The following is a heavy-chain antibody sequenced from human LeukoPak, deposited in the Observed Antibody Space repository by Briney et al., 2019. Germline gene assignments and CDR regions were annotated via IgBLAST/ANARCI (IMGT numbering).Heavy chain of an antibody. Sequence: SETLSLTCTVSGGSISSSSYYWVWVRQPPGKGLEWIGNIQYSGNTYYKPSLKSRVTISADTSKNQFSLRLSSVTAADTAVYYCARRRGGSSRCDYWGQGTLVTVSS. D-gene: IGHD6-13*01. CDR3: ARRRGGSSRCDY. CDR1: GGSISSSSYY. CDR2: IQYSGNT. J-gene: IGHJ4*02. V-gene: IGHV4-39*01.